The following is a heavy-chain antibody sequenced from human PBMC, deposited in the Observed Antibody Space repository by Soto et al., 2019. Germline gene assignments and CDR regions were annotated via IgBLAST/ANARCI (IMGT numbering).Heavy chain of an antibody. D-gene: IGHD5-18*01. J-gene: IGHJ6*02. CDR2: IYNSGST. V-gene: IGHV4-59*01. Sequence: XETLSLTCTVAGWSISSYYWSWIRQPPGQGLEWIGYIYNSGSTNYNPSLKSRVTISADTSTNQFSLKLRSVSAADTAVYYCARTVDTTTDYYYYGMDVWGQGTTVTVSS. CDR1: GWSISSYY. CDR3: ARTVDTTTDYYYYGMDV.